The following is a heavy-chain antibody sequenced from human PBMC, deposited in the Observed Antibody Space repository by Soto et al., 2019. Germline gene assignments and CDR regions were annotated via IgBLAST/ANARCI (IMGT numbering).Heavy chain of an antibody. Sequence: GGSLRLSCAASGFIFSSNAMHWVRRAPGKGLEWVAVISYDGYNKYYADSVKGRFTISRDNSKNTLYLQINSLRPEDTAVYYCARASPFSSSSPYYLNYGMGVWGQGTTVPVSS. J-gene: IGHJ6*02. CDR2: ISYDGYNK. CDR1: GFIFSSNA. V-gene: IGHV3-30-3*01. CDR3: ARASPFSSSSPYYLNYGMGV. D-gene: IGHD6-6*01.